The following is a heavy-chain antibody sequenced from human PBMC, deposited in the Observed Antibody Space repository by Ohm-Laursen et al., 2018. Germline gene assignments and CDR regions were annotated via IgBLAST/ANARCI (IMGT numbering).Heavy chain of an antibody. Sequence: GTLSLTCTVSGAPISTHYWSWIRQPPGKGLEWIGYIYYSGTTNYNPSLKSRVTISLNTSRNQFSLKLSSVTAADTAVYYCARRGHAFDIWGQGTMVTVSS. CDR3: ARRGHAFDI. CDR2: IYYSGTT. J-gene: IGHJ3*02. V-gene: IGHV4-59*11. CDR1: GAPISTHY.